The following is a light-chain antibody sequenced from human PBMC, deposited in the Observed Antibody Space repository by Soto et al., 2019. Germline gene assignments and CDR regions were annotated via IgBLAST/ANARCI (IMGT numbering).Light chain of an antibody. CDR3: QQYSNWPLT. Sequence: EIVMTQSPGTLSVSPGERATLSCRANQSVSSNLAWFQQKPGQAPRLLIYGASTRATGVPARFSASGSGTVFTLTISSLQFEDFAVYYCQQYSNWPLTFGPGTKVDI. V-gene: IGKV3-15*01. J-gene: IGKJ3*01. CDR1: QSVSSN. CDR2: GAS.